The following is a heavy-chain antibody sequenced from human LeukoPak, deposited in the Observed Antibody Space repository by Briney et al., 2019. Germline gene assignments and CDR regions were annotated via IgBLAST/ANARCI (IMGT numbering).Heavy chain of an antibody. CDR3: ARSSRLLWFGNDREFDY. J-gene: IGHJ4*02. V-gene: IGHV4-34*01. CDR2: INHSGST. CDR1: GGSFSGYY. Sequence: SETLSLTCAVYGGSFSGYYWSWIRQPPGKGLEWIGEINHSGSTNYNPSLKSRVTISVDTSKNQFSLKLSSVTAADTAVYYCARSSRLLWFGNDREFDYWGQGTLVTVSS. D-gene: IGHD3-10*01.